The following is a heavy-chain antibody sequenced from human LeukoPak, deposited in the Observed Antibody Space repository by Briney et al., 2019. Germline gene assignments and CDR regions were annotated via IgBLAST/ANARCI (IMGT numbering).Heavy chain of an antibody. D-gene: IGHD3-16*01. Sequence: GGSLRVSCAASGFTFSSYAMTWVRQAPGKGLEWVSAIGARADTSDYADAVKGRFIISRDNSKNTLYLQMNSLRVEDTAVYYCVKRDKGTFDYWGRGTLVTVSS. J-gene: IGHJ4*02. V-gene: IGHV3-23*01. CDR1: GFTFSSYA. CDR3: VKRDKGTFDY. CDR2: IGARADTS.